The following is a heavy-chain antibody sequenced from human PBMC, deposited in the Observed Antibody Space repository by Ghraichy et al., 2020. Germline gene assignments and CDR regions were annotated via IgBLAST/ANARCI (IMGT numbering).Heavy chain of an antibody. CDR3: ARGGQCTTTICHKGAFDV. CDR1: GFTFDSYA. D-gene: IGHD1-1*01. Sequence: GGSLRLSCAASGFTFDSYAMSWVRQAPGKGLEWVSQISGSGGSTYNADSVKGRVTISRDNSKNTLYLHMGSLRAVDTAVYYCARGGQCTTTICHKGAFDVWGQGTMVTVSS. J-gene: IGHJ3*01. V-gene: IGHV3-23*01. CDR2: ISGSGGST.